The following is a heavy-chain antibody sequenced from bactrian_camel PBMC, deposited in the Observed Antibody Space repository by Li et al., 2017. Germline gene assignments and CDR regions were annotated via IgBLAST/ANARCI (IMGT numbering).Heavy chain of an antibody. CDR1: GYAR. Sequence: HVQLVESGEGSVQVGGSLRLSCAGPGYARMGWFRQAPGKEREDVASIYTYDGSTVYGDSVKGRFTIFKDNAKSTVYLQMNSLKPEDTAMYYCAADRALDDDCYVGSLYTDFAYWGQGTQVTVS. V-gene: IGHV3S63*01. CDR2: IYTYDGST. CDR3: AADRALDDDCYVGSLYTDFAY. D-gene: IGHD3*01. J-gene: IGHJ6*01.